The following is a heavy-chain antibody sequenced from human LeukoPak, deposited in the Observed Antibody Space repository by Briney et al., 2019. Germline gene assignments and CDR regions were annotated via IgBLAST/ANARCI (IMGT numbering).Heavy chain of an antibody. D-gene: IGHD3-3*01. CDR1: GYTFTGYY. Sequence: ASVKVSCKASGYTFTGYYMHWVRQAPGQGLEWMGWINPNSGGTNYAQKFQGRVTMTRDTSISTAYMELSRLRSDDTAVYYCARASITIFGVVNGAFDIWGQGTMVTVSS. CDR2: INPNSGGT. CDR3: ARASITIFGVVNGAFDI. V-gene: IGHV1-2*02. J-gene: IGHJ3*02.